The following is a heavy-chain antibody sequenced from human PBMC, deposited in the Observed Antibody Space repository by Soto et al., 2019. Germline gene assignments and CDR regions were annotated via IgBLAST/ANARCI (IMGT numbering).Heavy chain of an antibody. Sequence: PSETLSLTCTVSGGSIGFYYWNWIRQPPGKGLEWIGYIYYSGSTNYNSSLKSRVTMSVDTSKNQFSLKLSSVTAADTAMYYCAREYRYCTNGVCFPSGFESWGQGTLVTVSS. CDR2: IYYSGST. D-gene: IGHD2-8*01. J-gene: IGHJ4*02. CDR1: GGSIGFYY. CDR3: AREYRYCTNGVCFPSGFES. V-gene: IGHV4-59*01.